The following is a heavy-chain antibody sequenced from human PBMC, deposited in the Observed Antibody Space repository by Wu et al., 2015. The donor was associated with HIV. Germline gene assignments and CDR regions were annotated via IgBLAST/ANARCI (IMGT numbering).Heavy chain of an antibody. D-gene: IGHD3-9*01. J-gene: IGHJ4*02. V-gene: IGHV1-69*05. CDR2: FIPVFGTI. CDR1: GGTFSSFA. Sequence: QVQLVQSGAEMRKPGSSVKVSCKASGGTFSSFAISWMRLAPGQGLEWMGGFIPVFGTINYAQKFQGRVTIITDESTSTAYMDLRSLRSEDTAVYYCAKLNDILTSSWGQGTLVTVSS. CDR3: AKLNDILTSS.